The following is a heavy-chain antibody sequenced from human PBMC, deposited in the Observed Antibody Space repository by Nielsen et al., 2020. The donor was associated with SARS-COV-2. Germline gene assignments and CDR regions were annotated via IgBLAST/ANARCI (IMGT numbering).Heavy chain of an antibody. V-gene: IGHV3-30*04. Sequence: GESLKISCAASGFTFSNYAVHWVRQAPGKGLEWVAVISSDGREKYYADSVRGRFTISRDTSKNTVYLQMNSLRAEDTAVYYCARDGSGWYIGYWGQGTLVTVSS. CDR3: ARDGSGWYIGY. CDR2: ISSDGREK. CDR1: GFTFSNYA. D-gene: IGHD6-19*01. J-gene: IGHJ4*02.